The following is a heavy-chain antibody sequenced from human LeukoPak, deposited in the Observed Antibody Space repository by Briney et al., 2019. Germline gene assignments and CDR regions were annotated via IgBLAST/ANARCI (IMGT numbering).Heavy chain of an antibody. J-gene: IGHJ5*02. V-gene: IGHV5-51*01. D-gene: IGHD5-24*01. Sequence: PGESLKISCNSSGYIYTSYWIGWVRPVPGKGLEWMGIIYPGDSDTRYSPSFQGQVTISADKSISTAYLQWSSLKASDTAMYYCARLGSRHGHNWGDLWGQGTLVSVSS. CDR3: ARLGSRHGHNWGDL. CDR2: IYPGDSDT. CDR1: GYIYTSYW.